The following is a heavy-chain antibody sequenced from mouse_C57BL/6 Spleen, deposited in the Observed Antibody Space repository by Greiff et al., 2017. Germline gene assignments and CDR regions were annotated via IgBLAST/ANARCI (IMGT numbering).Heavy chain of an antibody. V-gene: IGHV1-76*01. D-gene: IGHD3-2*02. CDR3: ARETAQAGGFAY. J-gene: IGHJ3*01. Sequence: QVQLQQSGAELVRPGASVKLSCKASGYTFTDYYINWVKQRPGQGLAWIARIYPGSGNTYYNEKFKGKATLTAEKSSSTAYMQLSSLTSEDSAVYFCARETAQAGGFAYWGQGTLVTVSA. CDR1: GYTFTDYY. CDR2: IYPGSGNT.